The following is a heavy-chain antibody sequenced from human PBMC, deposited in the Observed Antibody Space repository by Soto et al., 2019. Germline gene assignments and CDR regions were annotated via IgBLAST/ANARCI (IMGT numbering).Heavy chain of an antibody. J-gene: IGHJ4*02. CDR1: GYXFSGHL. V-gene: IGHV5-10-1*01. CDR2: IDPSDSYI. Sequence: EXLKIYCKTSGYXFSGHLVSWVRQVPGRGLQWIGNIDPSDSYINYNPAFRGHVTFSVDKSSSTAYLHWSSLGPSDTAIYYCARHGAAIWLGYWGQGTLGTVSS. D-gene: IGHD6-19*01. CDR3: ARHGAAIWLGY.